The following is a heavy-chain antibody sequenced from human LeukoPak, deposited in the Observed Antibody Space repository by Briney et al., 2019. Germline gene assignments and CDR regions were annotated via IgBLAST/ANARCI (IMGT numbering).Heavy chain of an antibody. J-gene: IGHJ4*02. Sequence: SETLSLTCAVYGGSFSGYYWSWIHQPPGKGLEWIGEINHSGSTNYNPSLKSRVTISVDTSKNQFSLKLSSVTAADTAVYYCARGPTMVRGARYYFDYWGQGTLVTVSS. CDR2: INHSGST. CDR1: GGSFSGYY. CDR3: ARGPTMVRGARYYFDY. V-gene: IGHV4-34*01. D-gene: IGHD3-10*01.